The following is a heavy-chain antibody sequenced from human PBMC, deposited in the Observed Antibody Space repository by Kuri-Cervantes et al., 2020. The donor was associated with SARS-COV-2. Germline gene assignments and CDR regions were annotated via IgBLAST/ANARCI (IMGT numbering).Heavy chain of an antibody. CDR1: GYSISSGYY. D-gene: IGHD1-26*01. J-gene: IGHJ6*02. CDR2: IYHSGNT. Sequence: SETLSLTCAVSGYSISSGYYWGWIRQPPGKGLEWIGSIYHSGNTNYNPSLESRVTMSVDTSKNQFSLKLTSVTAADTAVYYCARVGGYYYYGMDVWGPGTTVTVSS. CDR3: ARVGGYYYYGMDV. V-gene: IGHV4-38-2*01.